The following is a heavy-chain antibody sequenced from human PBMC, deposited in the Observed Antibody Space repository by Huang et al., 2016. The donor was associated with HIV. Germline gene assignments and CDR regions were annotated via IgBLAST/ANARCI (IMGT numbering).Heavy chain of an antibody. J-gene: IGHJ4*02. CDR1: GYTFTDSN. V-gene: IGHV1-2*02. Sequence: QVQLVQSGAEVKNPGASVRVSCKASGYTFTDSNIHWVRQAPGQGLEWMGESNPKRGGTIYAQRFQGRVTMTRDTTISTVHMDLRRIQSDDTAVYFCARDWSFGSSTSPADWGQGTLVTVSS. CDR3: ARDWSFGSSTSPAD. CDR2: SNPKRGGT. D-gene: IGHD6-6*01.